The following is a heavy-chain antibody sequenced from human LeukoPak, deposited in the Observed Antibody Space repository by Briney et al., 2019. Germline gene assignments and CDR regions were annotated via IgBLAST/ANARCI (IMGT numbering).Heavy chain of an antibody. CDR3: ARGAYSSSWYLFDY. D-gene: IGHD6-13*01. CDR1: GYTFTGYY. V-gene: IGHV1-2*06. Sequence: ASVKVSCKASGYTFTGYYMHWVRQAPGQGLEWMGRINPNSGGTNYAQKFQGRVTMTRDTSISTAYMELSSLRSEDTAVYYCARGAYSSSWYLFDYWGQGTLVTVSS. J-gene: IGHJ4*02. CDR2: INPNSGGT.